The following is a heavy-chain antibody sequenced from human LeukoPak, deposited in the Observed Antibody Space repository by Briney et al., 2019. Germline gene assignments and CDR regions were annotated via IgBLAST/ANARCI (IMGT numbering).Heavy chain of an antibody. CDR2: ISSSSSTI. CDR3: AREDYYGSGSYPLDY. Sequence: PGGSLRLSCAASGFTFSSYSMTWVRQAPGKGLEWVSYISSSSSTIYYADSVKGRFTISRDNAKNSLYLQMNSLRAEDTAVYYCAREDYYGSGSYPLDYWGQGTLVTVSS. D-gene: IGHD3-10*01. J-gene: IGHJ4*02. CDR1: GFTFSSYS. V-gene: IGHV3-48*01.